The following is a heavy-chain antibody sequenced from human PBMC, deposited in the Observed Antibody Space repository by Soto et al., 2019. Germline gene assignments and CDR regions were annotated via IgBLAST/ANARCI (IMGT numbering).Heavy chain of an antibody. CDR3: ARGGQEGYCSSSTCHYGLDV. CDR1: GFTFSPYA. Sequence: QVQVVESGGGVVQPGRSLRLSCAASGFTFSPYAMHWVRQAPGKGLEWVAVISYDGSDKYNADSVKGRFTVSRDNSKNTLYLQMNSLRTEDMAVYYCARGGQEGYCSSSTCHYGLDVWGRGTTVTVCS. J-gene: IGHJ6*02. D-gene: IGHD2-2*01. V-gene: IGHV3-30-3*01. CDR2: ISYDGSDK.